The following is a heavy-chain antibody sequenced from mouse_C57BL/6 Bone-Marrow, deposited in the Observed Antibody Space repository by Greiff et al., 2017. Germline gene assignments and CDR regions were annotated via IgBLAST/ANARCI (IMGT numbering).Heavy chain of an antibody. CDR1: GFNIKDDY. D-gene: IGHD1-1*01. V-gene: IGHV14-4*01. CDR3: TYYYGSRVAY. Sequence: EVQLQQSGAELVRPGASVKLSCTASGFNIKDDYMHWVKQRPEQGLEWIGWIDPENGDTEYASKFQGKATITADTSSNTAYLQLSSLTSEDTAVYYCTYYYGSRVAYWGQGTLVTVSA. J-gene: IGHJ3*01. CDR2: IDPENGDT.